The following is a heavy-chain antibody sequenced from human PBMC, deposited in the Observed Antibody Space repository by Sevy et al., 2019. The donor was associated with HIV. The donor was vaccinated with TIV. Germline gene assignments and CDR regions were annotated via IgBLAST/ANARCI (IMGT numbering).Heavy chain of an antibody. CDR1: GFTFSNAW. CDR3: TKDMEVGQQLRSYYMDV. D-gene: IGHD6-13*01. V-gene: IGHV3-15*01. CDR2: IKSKTDGGIT. J-gene: IGHJ6*03. Sequence: GGSLRLSCAASGFTFSNAWMSWVRQAPGKGLEWVGRIKSKTDGGITDYAAPVKGRLTISRDDSKKTLYLQMNSLKTEDTAVYYCTKDMEVGQQLRSYYMDVWGKGTTVTVSS.